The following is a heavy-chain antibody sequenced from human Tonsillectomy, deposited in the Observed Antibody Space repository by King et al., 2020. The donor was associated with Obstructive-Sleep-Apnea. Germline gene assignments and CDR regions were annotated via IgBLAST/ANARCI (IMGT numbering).Heavy chain of an antibody. D-gene: IGHD6-19*01. J-gene: IGHJ4*02. V-gene: IGHV3-33*01. CDR2: IWYDGSNK. Sequence: VQLVESGGGVVQPGRSLRLSCAASGFTFSSYGMHWVRQAPGKGLEWVAVIWYDGSNKYYADSVKGRFTISRDNSKNTLYPQMNSLRAEDTAVYYCARVLTPGIAVAGMYYWGQGTLVTVSS. CDR1: GFTFSSYG. CDR3: ARVLTPGIAVAGMYY.